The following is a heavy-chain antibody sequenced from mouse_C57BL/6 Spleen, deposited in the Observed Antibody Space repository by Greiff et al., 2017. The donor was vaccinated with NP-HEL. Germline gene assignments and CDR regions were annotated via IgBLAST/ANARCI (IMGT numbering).Heavy chain of an antibody. Sequence: EVMLVESGGGLVKPGGSLKLSCAASGFTFSDYGMHWVRQAPEKGLEWVAYISSGSSTIYYADTVKGRFTISRDNAKNTLFLQMTSLRSEDTAMYYCARSGSSSDYYAMDYWGQGTSVTVSS. V-gene: IGHV5-17*01. CDR1: GFTFSDYG. CDR3: ARSGSSSDYYAMDY. J-gene: IGHJ4*01. D-gene: IGHD1-1*01. CDR2: ISSGSSTI.